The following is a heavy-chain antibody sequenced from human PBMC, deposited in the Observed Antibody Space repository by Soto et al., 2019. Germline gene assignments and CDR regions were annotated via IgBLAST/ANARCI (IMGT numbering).Heavy chain of an antibody. CDR1: GGTINSTSYY. D-gene: IGHD2-15*01. V-gene: IGHV4-39*02. CDR2: IYYSGST. Sequence: QLQLQESGPGLVKPSETLSLTCTVSGGTINSTSYYWGWIRHPPGKGLEWIGSIYYSGSTYYNPSLKSRVTLSVDTSNHYFSLKLSYVTAADTAVYYCARLTLTHIAVCGQGTLVTVSS. J-gene: IGHJ4*02. CDR3: ARLTLTHIAV.